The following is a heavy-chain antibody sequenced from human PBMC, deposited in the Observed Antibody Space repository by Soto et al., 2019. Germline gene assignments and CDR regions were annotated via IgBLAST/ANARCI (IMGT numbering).Heavy chain of an antibody. D-gene: IGHD2-2*02. CDR2: IYHSGST. J-gene: IGHJ5*02. CDR1: GYSISSGYY. CDR3: ASRPTCSSTSCYTDWFDP. V-gene: IGHV4-38-2*01. Sequence: KPSETLSLTCAVSGYSISSGYYWGWIRQPPGKGLEWIGRIYHSGSTYYNPSLKSRVTISVDTSKNQFSLKLSSVTAADTAVYYCASRPTCSSTSCYTDWFDPWGQGTLVTVSS.